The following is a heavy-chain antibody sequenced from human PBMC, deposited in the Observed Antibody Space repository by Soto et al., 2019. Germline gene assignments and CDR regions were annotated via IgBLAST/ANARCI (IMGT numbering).Heavy chain of an antibody. D-gene: IGHD3-10*01. Sequence: ASVKVSCKMSRHSLTELSMHSVRQAPVKGLEWMGGFDPEGGEAIYAQKWRGRFTVTEDTVTDTVYMELSGLGYDDSAVYYCATPTTLRGAMITNINFDFRGQRTPVTVSP. CDR2: FDPEGGEA. CDR3: ATPTTLRGAMITNINFDF. V-gene: IGHV1-24*01. CDR1: RHSLTELS. J-gene: IGHJ4*02.